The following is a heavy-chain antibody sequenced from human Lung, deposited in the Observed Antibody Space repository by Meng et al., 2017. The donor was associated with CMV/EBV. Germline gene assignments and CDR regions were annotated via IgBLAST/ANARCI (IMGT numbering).Heavy chain of an antibody. CDR3: ARRRGGSGRDC. CDR2: IYHSGST. J-gene: IGHJ4*02. Sequence: QLPLQESGPGPVKPSETPSPTCTVLCGPISSNGLYWDWGPQPPGKGVGWVWAIYHSGSTSYHPSLQSRVTMFVDTSKNQFSLMLTSVTATDTAVYYCARRRGGSGRDCWGQGTLVTVSS. D-gene: IGHD3-10*01. CDR1: CGPISSNGLY. V-gene: IGHV4-39*01.